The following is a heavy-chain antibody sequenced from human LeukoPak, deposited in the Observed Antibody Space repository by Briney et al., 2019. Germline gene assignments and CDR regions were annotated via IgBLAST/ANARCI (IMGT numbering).Heavy chain of an antibody. CDR2: ITSGSSYI. CDR1: GFTFSSYN. CDR3: ARDPDSESYGNYYYYFMDV. Sequence: GGSLRLSCAASGFTFSSYNMNWVRQAPGKGLEWVSSITSGSSYIYYADSVKGRFSISRDNAKNSLYLQMNSLRAEVTAVYYCARDPDSESYGNYYYYFMDVWGKGTTVTISS. V-gene: IGHV3-21*01. D-gene: IGHD1-26*01. J-gene: IGHJ6*03.